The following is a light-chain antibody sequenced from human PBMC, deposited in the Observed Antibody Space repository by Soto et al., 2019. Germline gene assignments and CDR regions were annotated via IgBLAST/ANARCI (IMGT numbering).Light chain of an antibody. V-gene: IGLV2-14*01. CDR1: SGDVGGYNY. J-gene: IGLJ2*01. CDR2: EVS. CDR3: CSYTIDSTPLV. Sequence: QSVLTQPASVSGSPGQSITISCTGTSGDVGGYNYVSWYQQHPGKAPKLMIYEVSNRPSGVSNRFSGSKSGNTASLTISGLQAADVADYYCCSYTIDSTPLVFGGGTKLTVL.